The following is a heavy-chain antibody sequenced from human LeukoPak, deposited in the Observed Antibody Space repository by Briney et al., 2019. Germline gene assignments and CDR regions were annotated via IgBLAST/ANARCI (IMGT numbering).Heavy chain of an antibody. Sequence: SETLSLTCAVSGGSISSSNWWSWVRQPPGKGLEWIGEIYHSGSTNYNPSLKSRVTISVDKSKNQFSLKLSSVTAADTAVYYCARYAGAGPQRNYYYGMDVWGQGTTFTVSS. J-gene: IGHJ6*02. CDR3: ARYAGAGPQRNYYYGMDV. CDR1: GGSISSSNW. D-gene: IGHD1-14*01. CDR2: IYHSGST. V-gene: IGHV4-4*02.